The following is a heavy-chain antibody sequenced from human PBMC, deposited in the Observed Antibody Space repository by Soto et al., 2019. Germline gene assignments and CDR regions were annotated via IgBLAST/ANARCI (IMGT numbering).Heavy chain of an antibody. Sequence: GGSLRLSCAASGFTFSSYGMHWVRQAPGKGLEWVAVISYDGSNKYYADSVKGRFTISRDNSKNTLYLQMNSLRAEDTAVYYCAKDHPSSCISTSCSPYYFDYWGQGT. CDR3: AKDHPSSCISTSCSPYYFDY. D-gene: IGHD2-2*01. J-gene: IGHJ4*02. CDR2: ISYDGSNK. V-gene: IGHV3-30*18. CDR1: GFTFSSYG.